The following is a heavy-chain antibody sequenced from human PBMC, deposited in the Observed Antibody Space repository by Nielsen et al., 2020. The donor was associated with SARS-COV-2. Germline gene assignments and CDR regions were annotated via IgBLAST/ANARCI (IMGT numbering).Heavy chain of an antibody. V-gene: IGHV4-59*01. CDR2: IYYSGST. CDR1: GGSISSYY. CDR3: ARRRGYSGYDWEVYYFDY. Sequence: SETLSLTCTVSGGSISSYYWSWIRQPPGKGLEWIGYIYYSGSTKYNPSLKSRVTVSLDTSKNQFSLKLSSATAADTAVYYCARRRGYSGYDWEVYYFDYWGQGTLVTVSS. D-gene: IGHD5-12*01. J-gene: IGHJ4*02.